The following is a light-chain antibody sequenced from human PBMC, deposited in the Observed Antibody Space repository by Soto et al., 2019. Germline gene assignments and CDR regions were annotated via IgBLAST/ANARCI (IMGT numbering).Light chain of an antibody. CDR3: CSYADSSSFRVL. V-gene: IGLV2-11*01. CDR1: SSDVGVYNY. J-gene: IGLJ2*01. Sequence: QSALTQPRSVSGSPGQSVTISCTGTSSDVGVYNYVSWYQQHPGKAPKLIIYDVTKRPSGVPDRFSGSKSANTASLIISGLQAADEAEYYCCCCSYADSSSFRVLFGGGTQLDRP. CDR2: DVT.